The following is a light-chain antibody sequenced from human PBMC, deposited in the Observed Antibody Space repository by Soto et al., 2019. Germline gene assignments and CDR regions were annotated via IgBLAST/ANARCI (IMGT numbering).Light chain of an antibody. Sequence: QSVLTQPASVSGSPGQSITISCTGTSSDIGGYNYVSWYQQHPGKAPKLMIYEVNNRPSGVSNRFSGSKSGNTASLTISGLQAEDEADYYCSSYTSSSTLWVFGGGTQVTVL. CDR3: SSYTSSSTLWV. V-gene: IGLV2-14*01. CDR2: EVN. J-gene: IGLJ3*02. CDR1: SSDIGGYNY.